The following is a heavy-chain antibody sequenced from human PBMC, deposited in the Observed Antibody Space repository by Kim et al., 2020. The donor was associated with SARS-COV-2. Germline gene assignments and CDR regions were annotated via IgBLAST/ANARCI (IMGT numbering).Heavy chain of an antibody. CDR2: IYYSGST. D-gene: IGHD1-7*01. J-gene: IGHJ5*02. Sequence: SETLSLTCTVSGGSISSSSYYWGWIRQPPGKGLEWIGSIYYSGSTYYNPSLKSRVTISVDTSKNQFSLKLSSVTAADTAVYYCARLGRYNWNLQYNWFDPWGQGTLVTVSS. CDR3: ARLGRYNWNLQYNWFDP. CDR1: GGSISSSSYY. V-gene: IGHV4-39*01.